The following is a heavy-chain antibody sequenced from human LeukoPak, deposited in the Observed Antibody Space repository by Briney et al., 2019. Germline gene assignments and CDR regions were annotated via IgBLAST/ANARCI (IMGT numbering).Heavy chain of an antibody. D-gene: IGHD3-22*01. V-gene: IGHV3-53*01. CDR3: ARASSGGRVDY. Sequence: PGGSLRLSCTVSGFTVSSNSMSWVRQAPGKGLEWVSFIYSDNTHYSDSVKGRFTISRDNAKNSLYLQMNSLRAEDTAVYYCARASSGGRVDYWGQGTLVTVSS. CDR2: IYSDNT. J-gene: IGHJ4*02. CDR1: GFTVSSNS.